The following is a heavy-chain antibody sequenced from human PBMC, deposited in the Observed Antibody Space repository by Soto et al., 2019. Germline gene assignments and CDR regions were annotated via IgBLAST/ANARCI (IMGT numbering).Heavy chain of an antibody. CDR1: GYTYTSYG. CDR3: ARGPRYCSTTSCFSEVYWLDS. CDR2: ISGYNGNT. J-gene: IGHJ5*01. V-gene: IGHV1-18*04. D-gene: IGHD2-2*01. Sequence: ASVKVSCKASGYTYTSYGISWVRQAPGEGLEWMGWISGYNGNTEYARKVQARVTMTTDTSTTTAYMELRSLRSDDTAVYYCARGPRYCSTTSCFSEVYWLDSWGQGTLVTVSS.